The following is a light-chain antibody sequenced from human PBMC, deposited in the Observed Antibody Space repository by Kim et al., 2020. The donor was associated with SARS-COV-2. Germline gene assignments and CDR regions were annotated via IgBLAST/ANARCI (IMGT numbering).Light chain of an antibody. CDR1: QCVSRS. J-gene: IGKJ4*01. Sequence: LSQGKKATLSCGASQCVSRSFAGYQQKPGQAPRLLIYDASKRATGIPARFSGSGSGTDFALTISSLEPEDFAVYYCQQRSNWPLTFGGGTKVDIK. CDR3: QQRSNWPLT. CDR2: DAS. V-gene: IGKV3-11*01.